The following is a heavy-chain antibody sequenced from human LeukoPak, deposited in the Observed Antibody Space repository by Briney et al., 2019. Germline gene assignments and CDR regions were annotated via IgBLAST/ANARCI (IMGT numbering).Heavy chain of an antibody. Sequence: PGGSLRLSCAASGFTFSSYAMSWVRQAPGKGLERVSAISGSGGSTYYADSVKGRFTISRDNSKNTLYLQMNSLRAEDTAVYYCAKFPVYYYDSSGYYYFDYWGQGTLVTVSS. CDR3: AKFPVYYYDSSGYYYFDY. D-gene: IGHD3-22*01. CDR1: GFTFSSYA. J-gene: IGHJ4*02. CDR2: ISGSGGST. V-gene: IGHV3-23*01.